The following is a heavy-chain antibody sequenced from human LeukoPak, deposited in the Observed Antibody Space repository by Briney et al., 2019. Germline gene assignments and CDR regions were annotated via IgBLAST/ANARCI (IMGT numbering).Heavy chain of an antibody. D-gene: IGHD3-10*01. V-gene: IGHV4-39*07. CDR3: ARNYGSGSYFSSGFFWFDP. Sequence: SETLSLTCTVSGGSISSSIYYWGWIRQPPGKGLEWIGTISYSGSTYYNPSLKSRFTILVDTSKNQFSLKLSSVTAADTAVYYCARNYGSGSYFSSGFFWFDPWGQGTLVTVSS. CDR1: GGSISSSIYY. J-gene: IGHJ5*02. CDR2: ISYSGST.